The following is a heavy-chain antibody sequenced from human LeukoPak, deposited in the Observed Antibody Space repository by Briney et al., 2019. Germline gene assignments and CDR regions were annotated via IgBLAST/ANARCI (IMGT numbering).Heavy chain of an antibody. D-gene: IGHD3-16*02. Sequence: PSETLSLTCTVSGGSISSSSYYWGWIRQPPGKGLEWIGSIYYSGSTYYNPSLKSRVTISVDTSKNQFSLKLSSVTAADTAVYYCARDVQVGYDYVWGSYPGPGYFDYWGQGTLVTVSS. J-gene: IGHJ4*02. V-gene: IGHV4-39*07. CDR1: GGSISSSSYY. CDR3: ARDVQVGYDYVWGSYPGPGYFDY. CDR2: IYYSGST.